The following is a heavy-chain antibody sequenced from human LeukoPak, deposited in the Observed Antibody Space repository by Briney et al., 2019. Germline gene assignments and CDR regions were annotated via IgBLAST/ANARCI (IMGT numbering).Heavy chain of an antibody. D-gene: IGHD3-16*02. Sequence: GGSLRLSCAASGFAFSSYAMSWVRQAPGKGLEWVSAISGSGGSTYYADSVKGRFTISRDNSKNTLYLQMNSLRAEDTAVHYCAKVDYDYVWGSYRFSFDYWGQGTLVTVSS. V-gene: IGHV3-23*01. CDR1: GFAFSSYA. CDR2: ISGSGGST. J-gene: IGHJ4*02. CDR3: AKVDYDYVWGSYRFSFDY.